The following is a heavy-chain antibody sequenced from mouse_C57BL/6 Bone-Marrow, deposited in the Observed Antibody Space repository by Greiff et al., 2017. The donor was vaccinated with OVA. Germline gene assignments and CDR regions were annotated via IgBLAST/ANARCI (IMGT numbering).Heavy chain of an antibody. CDR2: INPSSGYT. J-gene: IGHJ3*01. CDR3: ARSHYGSRSWFAY. Sequence: VKLMESGAELAKPGASVKLSCKASGYTFTSYWMHWVKQRPGQGLEWIGYINPSSGYTKYNQKFKDKATLTADKSSSTAYMQLSSLTYEDSAVYYCARSHYGSRSWFAYWGQGNLVTVSA. D-gene: IGHD1-1*01. V-gene: IGHV1-7*01. CDR1: GYTFTSYW.